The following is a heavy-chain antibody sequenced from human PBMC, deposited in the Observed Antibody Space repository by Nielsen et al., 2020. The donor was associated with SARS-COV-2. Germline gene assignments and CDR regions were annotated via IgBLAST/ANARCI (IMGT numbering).Heavy chain of an antibody. J-gene: IGHJ4*02. D-gene: IGHD3-10*01. V-gene: IGHV3-20*04. Sequence: GESLKISCAASGFTFDDYGMSWVRQAPGKGLEWVSGINWNGGSTGYADSVKGRFTISRDNAKNSLYLQMNSLRAEDTALYYCARGFNYGPFDLWGQGTLVTVSS. CDR1: GFTFDDYG. CDR3: ARGFNYGPFDL. CDR2: INWNGGST.